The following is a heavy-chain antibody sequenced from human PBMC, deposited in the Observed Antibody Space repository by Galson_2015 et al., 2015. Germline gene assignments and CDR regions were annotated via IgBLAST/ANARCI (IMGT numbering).Heavy chain of an antibody. D-gene: IGHD2-21*02. V-gene: IGHV3-23*01. CDR2: LSHTGSSI. J-gene: IGHJ4*02. CDR3: AKDRRAVVMSAIDY. Sequence: SLRLSCAASGFTFSSSAMNWVRQAPGKGLEWVSALSHTGSSIYYADSVKGRFTISRDNSKNTLYLHLNSLRADDTAVYYCAKDRRAVVMSAIDYLGQGTQVTVSS. CDR1: GFTFSSSA.